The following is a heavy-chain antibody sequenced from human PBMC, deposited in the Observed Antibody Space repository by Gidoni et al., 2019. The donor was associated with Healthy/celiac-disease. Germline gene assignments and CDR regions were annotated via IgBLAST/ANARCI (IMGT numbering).Heavy chain of an antibody. J-gene: IGHJ4*02. D-gene: IGHD6-19*01. V-gene: IGHV1-3*01. CDR2: INAGNGNT. CDR3: ASRGYSSGWYGDY. Sequence: QVQLVQSGAEVKKPGPSVKVSCKASGYTFTSYAMHWVRQAPGQRLEWMGWINAGNGNTKYTQKFQGRVTITRDTSASTAYMELSSLRSEDTAVYYCASRGYSSGWYGDYWGQGTLVTVSS. CDR1: GYTFTSYA.